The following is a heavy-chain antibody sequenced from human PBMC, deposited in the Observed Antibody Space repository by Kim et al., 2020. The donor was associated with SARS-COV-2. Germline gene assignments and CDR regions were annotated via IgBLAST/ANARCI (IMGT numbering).Heavy chain of an antibody. D-gene: IGHD3-9*01. CDR3: ARDLRYFEVFDP. V-gene: IGHV3-74*01. Sequence: SYADSVKGRFTISRDNAKNTLYLQMNSLRAEDTAVYYCARDLRYFEVFDPWGQGTLVTVSS. J-gene: IGHJ5*02.